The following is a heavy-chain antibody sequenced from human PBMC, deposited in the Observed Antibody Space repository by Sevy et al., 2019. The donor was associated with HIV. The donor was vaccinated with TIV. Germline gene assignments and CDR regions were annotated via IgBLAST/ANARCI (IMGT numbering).Heavy chain of an antibody. CDR2: ISSSGSTI. D-gene: IGHD1-26*01. J-gene: IGHJ4*02. CDR1: GFTFSSYE. V-gene: IGHV3-48*03. Sequence: WGSLRLSCAASGFTFSSYEMNWVRQAPGRGLEWVSYISSSGSTIYYADSVKGRFTISRDNAKNSLYLQMNSLRAEDTAVYYCAKWDADRRWFFDYWGQGTLVTVSS. CDR3: AKWDADRRWFFDY.